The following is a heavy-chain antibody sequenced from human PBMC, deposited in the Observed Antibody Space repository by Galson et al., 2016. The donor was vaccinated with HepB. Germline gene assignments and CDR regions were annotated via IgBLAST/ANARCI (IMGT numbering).Heavy chain of an antibody. Sequence: SLRLSCAASGSTFSSHAMSWVRQAPGRGLEWVSCLSGSGGSTYYADSVKGRFTISRDNSKNTLYLQMNSLRAEDTAIYYCARDPSWYTSGWYDLWGQGTLVTVSS. V-gene: IGHV3-23*01. J-gene: IGHJ5*01. CDR1: GSTFSSHA. CDR3: ARDPSWYTSGWYDL. D-gene: IGHD6-19*01. CDR2: LSGSGGST.